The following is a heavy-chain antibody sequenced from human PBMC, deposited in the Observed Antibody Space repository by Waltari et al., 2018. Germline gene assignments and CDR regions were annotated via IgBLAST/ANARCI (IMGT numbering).Heavy chain of an antibody. D-gene: IGHD2-15*01. CDR2: IIPIFGTA. V-gene: IGHV1-69*08. CDR1: GGTFSSYA. Sequence: QVQLVQSGAEVKKPGSSVKVSCKASGGTFSSYAISWVRQAPGQGLEWMGRIIPIFGTANYAQKFQGRVTITADKSTSTAYMELSSLRSEDTAVYYCAVGYYSGGSCRKHYYGMDVWGQGTTVTVSS. J-gene: IGHJ6*02. CDR3: AVGYYSGGSCRKHYYGMDV.